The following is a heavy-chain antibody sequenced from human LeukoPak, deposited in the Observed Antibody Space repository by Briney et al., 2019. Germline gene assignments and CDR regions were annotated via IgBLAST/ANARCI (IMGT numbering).Heavy chain of an antibody. Sequence: GGSLRLSCAASGFTVSSNYMSWVRQAPGKGLEWVSVIYSGGSTYYADSVKGRFTISRDNSKNTLYLQMNSLRAEDTAVYYCARDLDPMVRGVMTFGDVWGKGTTVTISS. CDR3: ARDLDPMVRGVMTFGDV. D-gene: IGHD3-10*01. V-gene: IGHV3-66*01. J-gene: IGHJ6*04. CDR2: IYSGGST. CDR1: GFTVSSNY.